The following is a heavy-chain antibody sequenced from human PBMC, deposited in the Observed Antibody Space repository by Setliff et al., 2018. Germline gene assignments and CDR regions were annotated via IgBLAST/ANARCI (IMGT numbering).Heavy chain of an antibody. CDR1: GGSISSYY. D-gene: IGHD1-20*01. Sequence: SETLSLTCTVSGGSISSYYWSWIRQPPGKGLEWIAYVYYSGSTNYNPSLKSRVTISVDTSKNQFSLKLSSVTAADTAVYYCARGNNWEPDAFDVWGQGTMVTVS. CDR2: VYYSGST. V-gene: IGHV4-59*01. CDR3: ARGNNWEPDAFDV. J-gene: IGHJ3*01.